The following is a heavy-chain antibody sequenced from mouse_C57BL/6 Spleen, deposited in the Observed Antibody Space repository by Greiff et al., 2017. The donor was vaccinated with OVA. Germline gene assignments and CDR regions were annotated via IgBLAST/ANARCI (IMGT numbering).Heavy chain of an antibody. CDR1: GFTFSSYA. D-gene: IGHD1-3*01. V-gene: IGHV5-4*01. CDR3: AREGKGCFDY. J-gene: IGHJ2*01. Sequence: EVKLMESGGGLVKPGGSLKLSCAASGFTFSSYAMSWVRQTPEKRLEWVATISDGGSYTYYPDNVKGRFTISRDNAKNNLYLQMSHLKSEDTAMYYCAREGKGCFDYWGQGTTLTVSS. CDR2: ISDGGSYT.